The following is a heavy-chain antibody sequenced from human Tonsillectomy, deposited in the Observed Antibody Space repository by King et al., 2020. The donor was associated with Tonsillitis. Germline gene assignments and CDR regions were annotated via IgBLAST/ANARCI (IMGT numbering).Heavy chain of an antibody. D-gene: IGHD3-10*01. V-gene: IGHV4-39*01. CDR2: IYYSGST. CDR3: AGATMVRGPFDY. CDR1: GGSISSSSYY. J-gene: IGHJ4*02. Sequence: MQLQESGPGLVKPSETLSLTCTVSGGSISSSSYYWGWIRQPPGKGLEWIGSIYYSGSTYYNPSLKSRVTISVDTSKNQVSLKLRSVTAADTAVYYCAGATMVRGPFDYWGQGTLVTVSS.